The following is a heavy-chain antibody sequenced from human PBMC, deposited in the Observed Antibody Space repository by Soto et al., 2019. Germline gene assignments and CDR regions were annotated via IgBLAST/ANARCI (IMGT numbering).Heavy chain of an antibody. J-gene: IGHJ1*01. Sequence: PSETLSLTCTVCGGSISSYYWTWIRQPPGKGLEWIGYIYYSGSTNYNRSLKSRVTISVDTSKNQFSLKLSSVTAADTAVYYCARGGDYDSSGYYYAYFQNWGQGTLVTVSS. V-gene: IGHV4-59*01. CDR3: ARGGDYDSSGYYYAYFQN. D-gene: IGHD3-22*01. CDR2: IYYSGST. CDR1: GGSISSYY.